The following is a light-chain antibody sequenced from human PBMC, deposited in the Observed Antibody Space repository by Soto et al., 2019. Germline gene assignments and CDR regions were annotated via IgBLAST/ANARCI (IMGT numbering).Light chain of an antibody. Sequence: DIVMTQSPLSLPVTPGEPASISCRSSQSLLHSNGYNYLDWYLQKPGQSPQLLIYLGSNRASGVPDRFSGSGSGTAFTLKLSRVEAEDVGVYYCMQAIQTPRTFGQGPKREIK. CDR3: MQAIQTPRT. V-gene: IGKV2-28*01. CDR1: QSLLHSNGYNY. CDR2: LGS. J-gene: IGKJ2*02.